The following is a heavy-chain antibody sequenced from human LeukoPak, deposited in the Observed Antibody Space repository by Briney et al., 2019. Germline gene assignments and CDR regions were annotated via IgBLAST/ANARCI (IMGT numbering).Heavy chain of an antibody. CDR2: ISASGGST. CDR1: GLTFSSYA. J-gene: IGHJ3*02. Sequence: GGSLRLSCAVSGLTFSSYAMSWVRQAPGKGLEWVSGISASGGSTYYADSVKGRFTISRDNSKNTLYLQMNSLRAEDTAVYYCANSNWSGYYTDRDIWGQGTMVTVSS. V-gene: IGHV3-23*01. CDR3: ANSNWSGYYTDRDI. D-gene: IGHD3-3*01.